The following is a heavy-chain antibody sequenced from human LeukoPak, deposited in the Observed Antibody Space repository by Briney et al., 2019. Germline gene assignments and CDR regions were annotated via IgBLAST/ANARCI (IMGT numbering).Heavy chain of an antibody. V-gene: IGHV4-61*08. CDR3: ARDVW. Sequence: SQTLSLTCTVSGGSINSGDYYWGWIRQHPGKGLEWIGYIYYSGSTNYNPSLKSRVTITVDTSKNQFSLKLSSVTAADTAVYYCARDVWWGQGTLVTVSS. D-gene: IGHD3-16*01. CDR1: GGSINSGDYY. CDR2: IYYSGST. J-gene: IGHJ4*02.